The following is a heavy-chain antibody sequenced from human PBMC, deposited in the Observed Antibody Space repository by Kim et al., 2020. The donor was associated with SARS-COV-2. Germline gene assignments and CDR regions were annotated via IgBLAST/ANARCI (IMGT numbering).Heavy chain of an antibody. D-gene: IGHD3-10*01. CDR3: ARGSPGDYYYYGMDV. V-gene: IGHV4-31*02. Sequence: PSLKSRVTISVDTSKNQFSLKLSSVTAADTAVYYCARGSPGDYYYYGMDVWGQGTTVTVSS. J-gene: IGHJ6*02.